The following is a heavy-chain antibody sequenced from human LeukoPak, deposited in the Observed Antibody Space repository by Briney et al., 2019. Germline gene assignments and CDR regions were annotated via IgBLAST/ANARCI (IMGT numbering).Heavy chain of an antibody. CDR3: ARFGVDYDMDV. CDR1: GGSIIGHY. D-gene: IGHD3-16*01. CDR2: IHYSGRP. V-gene: IGHV4-59*11. Sequence: SETLSLTCTDSGGSIIGHYWTWIRQPPGKGLEWIGQIHYSGRPDYNPSLKSRVTISVDTSKNQLSLKVTAVTGADTAVYYCARFGVDYDMDVWGQGTTVTVSS. J-gene: IGHJ6*02.